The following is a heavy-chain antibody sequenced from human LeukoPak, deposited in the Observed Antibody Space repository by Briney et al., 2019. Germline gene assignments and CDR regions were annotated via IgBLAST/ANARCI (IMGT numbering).Heavy chain of an antibody. Sequence: GGSLRLSCAASGFTFSSYAMSWVRQAPGKGLEWVSAVSGSGISTYYADFVKGRFTISRDNSRTTLYLQMDSLRAEDTAVYYCAKDVVTAHPWYFDYWGQGTLVTVSS. CDR3: AKDVVTAHPWYFDY. V-gene: IGHV3-23*01. CDR2: VSGSGIST. CDR1: GFTFSSYA. D-gene: IGHD2-21*02. J-gene: IGHJ4*02.